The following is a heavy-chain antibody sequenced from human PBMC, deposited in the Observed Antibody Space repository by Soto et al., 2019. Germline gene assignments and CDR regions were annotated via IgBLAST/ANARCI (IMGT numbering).Heavy chain of an antibody. CDR1: GGTFSSYA. CDR3: ARAANQWLRYYFDY. Sequence: QVQLVQSGAEVKKPGSSVKVSCKASGGTFSSYAISWVRQAPGQGLEWMGGIIPIFGTANYAQKFQGRVTITADESTSTAYMKLSSLRSEDTAVYYCARAANQWLRYYFDYWGQGTLVTVSS. CDR2: IIPIFGTA. J-gene: IGHJ4*02. D-gene: IGHD5-12*01. V-gene: IGHV1-69*12.